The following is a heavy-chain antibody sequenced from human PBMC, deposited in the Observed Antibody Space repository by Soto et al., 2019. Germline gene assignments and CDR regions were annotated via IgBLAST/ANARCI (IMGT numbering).Heavy chain of an antibody. CDR3: ARFCSGGSCGQMNDAFDI. Sequence: QVQLQESGPGLVKPSQTLSLTCTVSGGSISSGGYYWSWIRQHPGKGLEGIGYIYYSGSTYYNPSLKSRVTISVDTSKKQFSLELSSVTAADTAVYYCARFCSGGSCGQMNDAFDIWGQGTMVTVSS. V-gene: IGHV4-31*03. J-gene: IGHJ3*02. CDR2: IYYSGST. D-gene: IGHD2-15*01. CDR1: GGSISSGGYY.